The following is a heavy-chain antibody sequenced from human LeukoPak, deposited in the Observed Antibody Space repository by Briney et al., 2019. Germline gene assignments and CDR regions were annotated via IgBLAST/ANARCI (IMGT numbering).Heavy chain of an antibody. D-gene: IGHD3-3*01. V-gene: IGHV1-2*02. Sequence: EASVKVSCKASGYTFTGYYMHWVRQAPGQGLEWMGWINPNSGGTNYAQKFQGRVTMTRDTSISTAYMELSRLRSDDTAVYYCARGVPDFWSGYFPNNWFDPWGQGTLVTVSS. J-gene: IGHJ5*02. CDR1: GYTFTGYY. CDR3: ARGVPDFWSGYFPNNWFDP. CDR2: INPNSGGT.